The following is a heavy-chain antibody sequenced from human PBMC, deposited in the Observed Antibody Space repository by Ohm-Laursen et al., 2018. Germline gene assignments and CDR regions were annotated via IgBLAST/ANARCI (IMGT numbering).Heavy chain of an antibody. Sequence: ASVKVSCKAYGYTFSGYYMHWVRQAPGQGLEWMGWINPKRGGTNYERKFQGRVTMTRDTSISTVYMELSRLRSDDTAVYYCARVRIRIFEEASGAFDIWGQGTMVTVSS. CDR1: GYTFSGYY. J-gene: IGHJ3*02. D-gene: IGHD3-3*01. CDR3: ARVRIRIFEEASGAFDI. CDR2: INPKRGGT. V-gene: IGHV1-2*02.